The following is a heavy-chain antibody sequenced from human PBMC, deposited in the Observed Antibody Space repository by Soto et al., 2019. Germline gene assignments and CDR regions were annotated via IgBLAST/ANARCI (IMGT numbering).Heavy chain of an antibody. CDR3: ARQEDSGYDVDIFDY. CDR2: IYYSGST. CDR1: GGSISSSSYY. J-gene: IGHJ4*02. Sequence: PSETLSLTCTVSGGSISSSSYYWGWIRQPPGKGLEWIGSIYYSGSTYYNPSLKSRVTISVDTSKNQFSLKLSSVTAADTAVYYCARQEDSGYDVDIFDYWGQGTLVTVSS. V-gene: IGHV4-39*01. D-gene: IGHD5-12*01.